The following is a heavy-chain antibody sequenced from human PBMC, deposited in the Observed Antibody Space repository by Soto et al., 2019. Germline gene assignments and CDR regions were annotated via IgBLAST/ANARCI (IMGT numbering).Heavy chain of an antibody. CDR2: ISGSGGST. J-gene: IGHJ4*02. CDR1: GFTFSSYA. V-gene: IGHV3-23*01. Sequence: PGGSLRLSCAASGFTFSSYAMSWVRQAQGKGLEWVSAISGSGGSTYYADSVKCWFTISRDNSKNTLYLQMNSLRAEDKAVYYWAKETGDGILTWLLYCDYWGQGTLVTVSS. D-gene: IGHD3-9*01. CDR3: AKETGDGILTWLLYCDY.